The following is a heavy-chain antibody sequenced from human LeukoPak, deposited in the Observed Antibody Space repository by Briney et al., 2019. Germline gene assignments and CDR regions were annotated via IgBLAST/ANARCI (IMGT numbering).Heavy chain of an antibody. CDR1: GFTFSSYV. CDR2: ISNSGGST. Sequence: GGSLRLSCAASGFTFSSYVMSWVRQAPGKGLEWVSSISNSGGSTYYADSVKGRFTISRDNSKNTLYLQMNSLRAEDTAVYYCAKHIVVVPAALEYYFDYWGQGTLVTVSS. CDR3: AKHIVVVPAALEYYFDY. V-gene: IGHV3-23*01. D-gene: IGHD2-2*01. J-gene: IGHJ4*02.